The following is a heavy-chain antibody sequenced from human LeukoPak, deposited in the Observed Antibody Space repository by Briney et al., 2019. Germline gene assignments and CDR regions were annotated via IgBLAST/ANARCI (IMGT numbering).Heavy chain of an antibody. CDR2: ISSSGSTI. V-gene: IGHV3-48*03. Sequence: RAGGSPRLSCAASGFTFSTLEMTWVRQAPGKGLEWVSYISSSGSTIYYADSVKGRFTISRDNAKNSLYLQMNSLRVEDTAIYHCARGRFGLDWGQGTLVTVSS. J-gene: IGHJ4*02. CDR1: GFTFSTLE. CDR3: ARGRFGLD. D-gene: IGHD3-10*01.